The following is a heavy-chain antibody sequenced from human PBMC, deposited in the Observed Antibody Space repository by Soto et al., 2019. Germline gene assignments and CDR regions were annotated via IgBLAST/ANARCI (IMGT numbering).Heavy chain of an antibody. D-gene: IGHD5-18*01. J-gene: IGHJ4*02. CDR1: GFTFSSYG. Sequence: LRLSCAASGFTFSSYGMHWVRQAPVKGLEWVAVISYDVSNKYYADSVKGRFTISRDNSKNTLYLQMNSLRAEDTAVYYCAKGSGYSYGFFDYWGQGTLVTVSS. CDR3: AKGSGYSYGFFDY. V-gene: IGHV3-30*18. CDR2: ISYDVSNK.